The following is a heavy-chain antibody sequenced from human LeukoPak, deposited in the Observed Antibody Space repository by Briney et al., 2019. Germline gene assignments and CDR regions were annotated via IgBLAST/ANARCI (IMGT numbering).Heavy chain of an antibody. D-gene: IGHD3-22*01. CDR2: IYYSGST. Sequence: PSETLSLTCTVSGGSISSYYWSWIRQPPGKGLEWIGYIYYSGSTNYNPSLKSRVTISVDTSKNQFSLKLSSVTAADTAVYYCARDLWGYRDSSGYDAFDIWGRGTMVTVSS. V-gene: IGHV4-59*01. CDR3: ARDLWGYRDSSGYDAFDI. J-gene: IGHJ3*02. CDR1: GGSISSYY.